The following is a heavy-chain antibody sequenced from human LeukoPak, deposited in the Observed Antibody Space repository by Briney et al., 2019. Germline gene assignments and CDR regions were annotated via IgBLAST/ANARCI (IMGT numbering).Heavy chain of an antibody. J-gene: IGHJ5*02. D-gene: IGHD2-21*02. Sequence: GESLKISCKGSGYSFTSYWIGWVRQMPGKGLEWMGIIYPGDSDTRYSPSFQGQVTISADKSISTAYLQWSSLKASDTAMYYCARSPLAVTNWFDPWGQGTQVIVSP. CDR3: ARSPLAVTNWFDP. V-gene: IGHV5-51*01. CDR1: GYSFTSYW. CDR2: IYPGDSDT.